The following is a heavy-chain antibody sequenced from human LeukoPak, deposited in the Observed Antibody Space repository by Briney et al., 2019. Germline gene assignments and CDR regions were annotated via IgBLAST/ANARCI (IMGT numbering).Heavy chain of an antibody. CDR2: IYTSGST. Sequence: SETLSLTCTVSGGSISSGSYYWTWIRQPAGKGLEWIGRIYTSGSTNYNPSLKSRVTISLDTSKNQFSLKLSSVTAADTAVYYCARDFPGIAAAGHFDYWGQGTLVTVSS. CDR3: ARDFPGIAAAGHFDY. D-gene: IGHD6-13*01. V-gene: IGHV4-61*02. CDR1: GGSISSGSYY. J-gene: IGHJ4*02.